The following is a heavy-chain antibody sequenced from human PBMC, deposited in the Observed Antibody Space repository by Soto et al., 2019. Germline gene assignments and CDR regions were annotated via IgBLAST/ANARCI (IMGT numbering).Heavy chain of an antibody. D-gene: IGHD3-10*01. CDR3: ARGQKFEFFGEKN. V-gene: IGHV3-11*01. CDR1: GLTFSDHS. CDR2: INGSGNSL. J-gene: IGHJ4*02. Sequence: VGSLTLSCVASGLTFSDHSMTWIRQAPGKCLEWVSSINGSGNSLDYTDSVKGRFTISRSNADISVFLQMSSLRAEDAAVYCCARGQKFEFFGEKNWGQGTLVTVSS.